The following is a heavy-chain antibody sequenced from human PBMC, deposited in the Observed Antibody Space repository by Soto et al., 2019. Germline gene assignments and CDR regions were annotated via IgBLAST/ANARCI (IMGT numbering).Heavy chain of an antibody. V-gene: IGHV4-34*01. CDR3: ARGGRRGYCSGGSCYTLDP. J-gene: IGHJ5*02. CDR1: GGSFSGYY. CDR2: INHSGST. D-gene: IGHD2-15*01. Sequence: SETLSLTCAVYGGSFSGYYWSWIRQPPGKGLEWIGEINHSGSTNYNPSLKSRVTISVDTSKNQFSLKLSSVTAADTAVYYCARGGRRGYCSGGSCYTLDPWGQGTLVTVSS.